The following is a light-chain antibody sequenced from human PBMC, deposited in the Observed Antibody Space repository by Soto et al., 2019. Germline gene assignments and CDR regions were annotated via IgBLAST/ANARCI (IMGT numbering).Light chain of an antibody. CDR1: QSISTY. CDR2: AGS. CDR3: QHTYSNPIT. V-gene: IGKV1-39*01. Sequence: DIQMTQSPSSLSASVGDRVTITCRASQSISTYLNWYQQKPGKGPKLLIYAGSSLQSGVPSQFSGSGSGTDFTLTISTLQPEDFATYSCQHTYSNPITFNQGTRLEIK. J-gene: IGKJ5*01.